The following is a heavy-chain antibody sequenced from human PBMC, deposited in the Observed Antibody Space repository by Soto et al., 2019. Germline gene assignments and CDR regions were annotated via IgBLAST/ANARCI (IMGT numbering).Heavy chain of an antibody. J-gene: IGHJ4*02. CDR1: GYTFTSFG. Sequence: GASVKVSCKASGYTFTSFGISWVRQAPGQGLEWMGWISAYNGNTNYAQKLQGRVTMTTDTSTSTAYMELRSLRSHGTAVYYCARVRPYSGSYSNFDYWGQGTLVTVSS. D-gene: IGHD1-26*01. CDR3: ARVRPYSGSYSNFDY. CDR2: ISAYNGNT. V-gene: IGHV1-18*01.